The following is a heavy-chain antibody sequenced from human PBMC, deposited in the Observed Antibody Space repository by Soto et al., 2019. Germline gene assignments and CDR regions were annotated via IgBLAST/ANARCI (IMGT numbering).Heavy chain of an antibody. D-gene: IGHD3-16*01. CDR1: GGSFSGYY. V-gene: IGHV4-34*01. CDR2: INHSGST. Sequence: SETLSLTCAVYGGSFSGYYWSWIRQPPGKGLEWIGEINHSGSTNYNPSLKSRVTISVDTSKNQFSLKLSSVTAADTAVYYCARGKHMIDWPGDGWLDPWGQGTMVTVYS. CDR3: ARGKHMIDWPGDGWLDP. J-gene: IGHJ5*02.